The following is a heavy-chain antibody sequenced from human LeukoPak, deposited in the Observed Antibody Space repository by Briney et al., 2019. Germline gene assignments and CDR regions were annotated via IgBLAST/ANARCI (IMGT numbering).Heavy chain of an antibody. D-gene: IGHD3-22*01. CDR2: IDCNSGDT. CDR1: RYTFTGYY. Sequence: GASVKVSCKTSRYTFTGYYIDWVRQAPGQGLEWMGWIDCNSGDTNYAQKFQGRVTMTRDTSISTAYMELSRLRSDDTAVYYCAITPPFTLGGITMIVVVDYMAYFDYWGQGTLVTVSS. CDR3: AITPPFTLGGITMIVVVDYMAYFDY. V-gene: IGHV1-2*02. J-gene: IGHJ4*02.